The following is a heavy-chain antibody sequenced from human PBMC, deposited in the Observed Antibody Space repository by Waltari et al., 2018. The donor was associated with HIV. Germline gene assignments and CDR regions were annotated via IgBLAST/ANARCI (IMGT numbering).Heavy chain of an antibody. CDR3: AKDMGGREDSGYDVVFDY. CDR1: GFTFDDYA. CDR2: ISWNSGSI. D-gene: IGHD5-12*01. V-gene: IGHV3-9*01. Sequence: EVQLVESGGGLVQPGRSLRLSCAASGFTFDDYAMHWVRQAPGKGLEWVSGISWNSGSIGYADSVKGRFTISRDNAKNSLYLQMNSLRAEDTALYYCAKDMGGREDSGYDVVFDYWGQGTLVTVSS. J-gene: IGHJ4*02.